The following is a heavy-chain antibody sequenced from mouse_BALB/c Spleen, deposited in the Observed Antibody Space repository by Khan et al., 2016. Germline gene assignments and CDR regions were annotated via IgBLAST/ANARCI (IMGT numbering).Heavy chain of an antibody. CDR2: ISYSGST. CDR1: GYSITSDYA. CDR3: ARSDYGDKEAMDY. D-gene: IGHD1-1*01. J-gene: IGHJ4*01. Sequence: EVQLQESGPSLVKPSQSLSLTCTVTGYSITSDYAWNWLRQLPGNRLEWMGYISYSGSTSYNPSLKSRISITRDNSKNQFFLQLNSVTSEDTATYYCARSDYGDKEAMDYWGQGTSVTVSS. V-gene: IGHV3-2*02.